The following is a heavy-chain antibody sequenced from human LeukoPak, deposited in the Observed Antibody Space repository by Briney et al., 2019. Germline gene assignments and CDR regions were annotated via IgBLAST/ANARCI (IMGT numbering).Heavy chain of an antibody. CDR2: IYYSGST. J-gene: IGHJ3*02. Sequence: PETLSLTCTVSGGSISSYYWSWIRQPPGKGLEWIGYIYYSGSTNYNPSLKSRVTISVDTSKNQFSLKLSSVTAADTAVYYCASAVGVEIAFDIWGQGTMVTVSS. CDR3: ASAVGVEIAFDI. CDR1: GGSISSYY. D-gene: IGHD2-15*01. V-gene: IGHV4-59*01.